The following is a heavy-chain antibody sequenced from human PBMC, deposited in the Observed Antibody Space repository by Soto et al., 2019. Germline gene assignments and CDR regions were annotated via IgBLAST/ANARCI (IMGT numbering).Heavy chain of an antibody. CDR1: GYTFTSCY. CDR2: INPSGGST. D-gene: IGHD1-26*01. Sequence: ASVKVSCKASGYTFTSCYMHWVRQAPGQGLEWMGIINPSGGSTSYAQKFQGRVTMTRDTSTSTVYMELSSLRSEDTAVYYCARGEYSGSYYESWFDPWGQGTLVTVSS. V-gene: IGHV1-46*01. CDR3: ARGEYSGSYYESWFDP. J-gene: IGHJ5*02.